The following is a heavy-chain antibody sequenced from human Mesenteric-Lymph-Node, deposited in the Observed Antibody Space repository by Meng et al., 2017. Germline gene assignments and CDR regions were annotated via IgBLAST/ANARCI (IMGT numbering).Heavy chain of an antibody. Sequence: SETLSLTCTVSGGSISSSSYYWGWIRQPPGKGLEWIGSIYYSGSTYYNPSLKSRVTISVDTSKNQFSLKLSSVTAADTAVYYCARGVIAAAGERFDYWGQGTLVTVSS. CDR2: IYYSGST. CDR3: ARGVIAAAGERFDY. V-gene: IGHV4-39*07. D-gene: IGHD6-13*01. CDR1: GGSISSSSYY. J-gene: IGHJ4*02.